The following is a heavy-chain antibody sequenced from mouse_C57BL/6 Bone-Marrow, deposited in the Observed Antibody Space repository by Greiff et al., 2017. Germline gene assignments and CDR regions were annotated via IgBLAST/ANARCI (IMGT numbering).Heavy chain of an antibody. CDR2: IHPNSGST. CDR1: GYTFTSYW. Sequence: QVQLQQPGAELVKPGASVKLSCKASGYTFTSYWMHWVKQRPGQGLEWIGMIHPNSGSTNYNEKFKSKATLTVDKSSSTAYIQLSSLTSEDSAVYYCATPDGYYVAWFAYWGQGTLVTVSA. V-gene: IGHV1-64*01. D-gene: IGHD2-3*01. CDR3: ATPDGYYVAWFAY. J-gene: IGHJ3*01.